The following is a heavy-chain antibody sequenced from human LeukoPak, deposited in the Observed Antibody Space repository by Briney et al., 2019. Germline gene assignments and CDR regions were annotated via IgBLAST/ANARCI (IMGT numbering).Heavy chain of an antibody. CDR3: ARHLMYEDYFGRSAFDF. CDR2: ISSSGSTT. Sequence: PGGSLRLSCAASGFTFSSYEMNWVRQAPGKGLEWVSYISSSGSTTYYADSVKGRFTISRDNAKNSLHLQMNSLRDEDTAIYYCARHLMYEDYFGRSAFDFWGQGTLVTVSS. CDR1: GFTFSSYE. V-gene: IGHV3-48*03. J-gene: IGHJ4*02. D-gene: IGHD3-10*01.